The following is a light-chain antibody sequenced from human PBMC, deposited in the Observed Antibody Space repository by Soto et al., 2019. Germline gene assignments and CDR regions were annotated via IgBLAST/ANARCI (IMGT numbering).Light chain of an antibody. CDR3: SSYTSSSTYV. Sequence: QSALTQPASVSGSPGQSITITCTGTSSDFVNYNYVSWYQQHPGKAPKLMIYDVSNRPSGVSNRFSGSKSGNTASLTISGLQAEDEADYYCSSYTSSSTYVFGTGTQLTVL. J-gene: IGLJ1*01. V-gene: IGLV2-14*01. CDR2: DVS. CDR1: SSDFVNYNY.